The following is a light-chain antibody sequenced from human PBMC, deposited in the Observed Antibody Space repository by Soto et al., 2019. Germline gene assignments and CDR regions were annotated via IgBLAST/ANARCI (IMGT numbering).Light chain of an antibody. Sequence: EILLTQSPGTLSLSPGARATLSGRASQSVSSSYLAWYQQKPGQAPRLLIYGASSRATGITDRFSGSGSGTDFTLTISRLEPEDFAVYYCHQYGSSPPTVGQGTKVEIK. CDR2: GAS. J-gene: IGKJ1*01. CDR3: HQYGSSPPT. CDR1: QSVSSSY. V-gene: IGKV3-20*01.